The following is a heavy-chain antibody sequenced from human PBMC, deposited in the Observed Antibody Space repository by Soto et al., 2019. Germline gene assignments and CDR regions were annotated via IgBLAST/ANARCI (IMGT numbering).Heavy chain of an antibody. CDR2: ISTYNSRT. CDR3: ARARYCASPSCYKHYYYGMDT. V-gene: IGHV1-18*04. Sequence: QAQLVQSGAEVKKPGASVKISCEASGYTFTSHGISWVRQAPGHGLEWLGWISTYNSRTHYAQKVQGRVTMTTDTSTSTAYLDLRSLTFDDTAVYYCARARYCASPSCYKHYYYGMDTWGQGTTVTVSS. CDR1: GYTFTSHG. J-gene: IGHJ6*02. D-gene: IGHD2-2*02.